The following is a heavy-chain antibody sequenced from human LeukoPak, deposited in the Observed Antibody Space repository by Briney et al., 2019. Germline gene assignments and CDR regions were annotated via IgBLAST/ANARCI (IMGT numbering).Heavy chain of an antibody. J-gene: IGHJ6*03. V-gene: IGHV3-23*01. Sequence: PGGSLRLSCAASGFTFSSYAMSWVRQAPGKGLEWVSVISNSGGSTDYADSVKGRFTISRDNSKNTLHLQMNSLRAEDTAVYYCARGQQWLGPYYYYYYYMDVWGKGTTVTISS. CDR2: ISNSGGST. D-gene: IGHD6-19*01. CDR3: ARGQQWLGPYYYYYYYMDV. CDR1: GFTFSSYA.